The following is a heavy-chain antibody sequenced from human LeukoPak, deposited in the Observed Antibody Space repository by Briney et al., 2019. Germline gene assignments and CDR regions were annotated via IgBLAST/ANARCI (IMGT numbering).Heavy chain of an antibody. V-gene: IGHV3-11*04. CDR3: ARALNDAFDI. Sequence: GGSPRLSCAASGFTFSDYYMGWIRQAPGKGHEWVSYISNSGSGTYYPDSVKGRFTISRDNAKKSLYLQVKSLRAEDTAVYYCARALNDAFDIWGQGTMVTVSS. J-gene: IGHJ3*02. CDR2: ISNSGSGT. CDR1: GFTFSDYY.